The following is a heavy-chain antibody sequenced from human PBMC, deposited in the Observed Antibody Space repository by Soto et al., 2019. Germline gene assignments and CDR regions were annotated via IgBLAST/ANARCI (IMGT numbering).Heavy chain of an antibody. Sequence: SETLSLTCTVSGGSISSSSYYWGWIRQPPGKGLEWIGSIYYSGSTNYNPSLKSRVTISVDTSNNQFSLRLSSVTAADTAVYYCARRYGGAFDIWGQGTMVTVSS. J-gene: IGHJ3*02. V-gene: IGHV4-39*07. CDR2: IYYSGST. CDR1: GGSISSSSYY. CDR3: ARRYGGAFDI. D-gene: IGHD4-17*01.